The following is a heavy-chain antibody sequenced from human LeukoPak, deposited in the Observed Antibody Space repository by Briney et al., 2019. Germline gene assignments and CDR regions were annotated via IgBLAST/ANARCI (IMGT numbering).Heavy chain of an antibody. D-gene: IGHD3-9*01. J-gene: IGHJ4*02. CDR1: GYTFTSYD. CDR3: ARRDILTGYYFLDY. CDR2: MNPNSGNT. Sequence: ASVKVSCKASGYTFTSYDINWVRQATGQGLEWMAWMNPNSGNTGYAQKFQGRVTITRNTSISTAYMELSSLRSEDTAVYYCARRDILTGYYFLDYWGQGTLVTVSS. V-gene: IGHV1-8*03.